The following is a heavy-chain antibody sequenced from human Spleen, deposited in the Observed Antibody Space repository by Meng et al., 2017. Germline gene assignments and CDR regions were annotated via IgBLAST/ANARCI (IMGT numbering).Heavy chain of an antibody. CDR1: GYNFPDYY. Sequence: QVQLVQGGAEVKKLGASVKVSCKPSGYNFPDYYIHWVRQAPGQGLEWMGRIDPKNGDTHYAQKFQGRVTMTGDTSISTAYMDLSGLRSDDTAVYYCARDEDISAAGKLFGDYWGQGTLVTVSS. D-gene: IGHD6-13*01. J-gene: IGHJ4*02. CDR3: ARDEDISAAGKLFGDY. CDR2: IDPKNGDT. V-gene: IGHV1-2*06.